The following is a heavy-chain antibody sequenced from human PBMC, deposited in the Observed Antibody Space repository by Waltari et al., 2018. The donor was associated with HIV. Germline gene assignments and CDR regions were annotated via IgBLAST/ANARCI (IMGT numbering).Heavy chain of an antibody. J-gene: IGHJ4*02. CDR2: ISSSSSYI. CDR1: GFTFSSYS. V-gene: IGHV3-21*01. CDR3: ARAPRRYPTLYYFDY. Sequence: EVQLVESGGGLVKPGGSLRPPCAASGFTFSSYSMNWVRQAPGEGGECVYSISSSSSYIYYADSVKGRFTISRDNAKNSLYLQMNSLRSGDTAVYYCARAPRRYPTLYYFDYWGQGTLVTVSS. D-gene: IGHD1-20*01.